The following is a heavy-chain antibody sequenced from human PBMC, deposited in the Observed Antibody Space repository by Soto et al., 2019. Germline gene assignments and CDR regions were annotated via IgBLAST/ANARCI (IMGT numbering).Heavy chain of an antibody. J-gene: IGHJ5*02. CDR3: AKDNTGRYGDYESTWFET. D-gene: IGHD4-17*01. Sequence: TGGSLRLSCAASGFSIDDFAMHWVRQAPGKGLEWVSSISWDSGKIGYADSVTGRFSVSRDNAKNSLFLQMSSLKPEDTAFYFCAKDNTGRYGDYESTWFETWGQGTLVTVSS. V-gene: IGHV3-9*01. CDR1: GFSIDDFA. CDR2: ISWDSGKI.